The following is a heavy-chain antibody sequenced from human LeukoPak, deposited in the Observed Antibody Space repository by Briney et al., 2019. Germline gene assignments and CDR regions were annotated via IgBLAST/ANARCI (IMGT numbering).Heavy chain of an antibody. CDR3: ARSIQTTGIYFDY. D-gene: IGHD4-17*01. CDR1: GGTFSSYA. J-gene: IGHJ4*02. CDR2: IIPIFGTP. V-gene: IGHV1-69*13. Sequence: SVKVSCKASGGTFSSYAISWVRQAPGQGLEWMGGIIPIFGTPNYAQKFQGRVTIIADESTSTAYMELSSLRSEDTAVYYCARSIQTTGIYFDYWGQGTLVTVSS.